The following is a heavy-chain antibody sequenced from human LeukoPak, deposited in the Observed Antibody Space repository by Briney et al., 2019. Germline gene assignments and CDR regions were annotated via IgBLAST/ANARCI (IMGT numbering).Heavy chain of an antibody. CDR3: AKVKVLWELLYWFDP. V-gene: IGHV3-30*18. CDR1: GFTFSSYG. CDR2: ISYDGSNK. J-gene: IGHJ5*02. Sequence: GRSLRLSCAASGFTFSSYGMHWVRQAPGKGLEWVAVISYDGSNKYYADSVKGRFTISRDNSKNTLYLQMNSLRAEDTAVYYCAKVKVLWELLYWFDPWGQGTLVTVS. D-gene: IGHD1-26*01.